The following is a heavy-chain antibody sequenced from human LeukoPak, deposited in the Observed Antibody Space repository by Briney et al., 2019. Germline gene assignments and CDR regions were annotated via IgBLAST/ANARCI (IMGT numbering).Heavy chain of an antibody. V-gene: IGHV3-21*01. CDR1: GFTFSSYS. CDR2: ISSSSSYI. D-gene: IGHD4-23*01. CDR3: APYPLGGDFQH. J-gene: IGHJ1*01. Sequence: PGGSLRLSCAASGFTFSSYSMNWVRQAPGKGLEWVSSISSSSSYIYYADSVKGRFTISRDNAKNSLYLQMNSLRAEDTAVCYCAPYPLGGDFQHWGQGTLVTVSS.